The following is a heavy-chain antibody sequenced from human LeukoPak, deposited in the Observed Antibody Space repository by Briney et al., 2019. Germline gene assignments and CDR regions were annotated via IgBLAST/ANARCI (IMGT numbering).Heavy chain of an antibody. CDR2: IYYSGST. D-gene: IGHD3-10*01. J-gene: IGHJ5*02. V-gene: IGHV4-59*08. CDR1: GGSISSYY. CDR3: ARTSGSNSIRFDP. Sequence: SETLSLTCTVSGGSISSYYCSWIRQPPGKGLEWIGYIYYSGSTNYNPSLKSRVTISVDTSKNQFSLKLSSVTAADTAVYYCARTSGSNSIRFDPWGQGTLVTVSS.